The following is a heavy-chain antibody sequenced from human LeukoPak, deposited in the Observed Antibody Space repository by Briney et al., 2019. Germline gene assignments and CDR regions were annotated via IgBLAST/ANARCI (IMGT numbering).Heavy chain of an antibody. J-gene: IGHJ4*02. CDR1: GYNFNDYW. V-gene: IGHV5-51*01. CDR3: ARHAFHNDNSDYYFAH. Sequence: GESLKISCKGSGYNFNDYWIGWVRQMPWKGLEWVGLIYPGEFDIRYSPSFQGQVTISADKSISTAYLQWKSLKASDTAMYYCARHAFHNDNSDYYFAHWGQGTLVTVSS. D-gene: IGHD3-22*01. CDR2: IYPGEFDI.